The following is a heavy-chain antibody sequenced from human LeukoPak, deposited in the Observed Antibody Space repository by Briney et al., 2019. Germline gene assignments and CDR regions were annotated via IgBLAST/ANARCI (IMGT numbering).Heavy chain of an antibody. V-gene: IGHV4-39*07. CDR1: GGSISSSSYY. CDR3: ARDFYYMDV. Sequence: SETLSLTCTVSGGSISSSSYYWGWIRQPPGKGLEWIGSIYYTGSTYYNPSLKSRVTISVDTSKNQFSLKLSSVTAADTAVYYCARDFYYMDVWGKGTTVTVSS. CDR2: IYYTGST. J-gene: IGHJ6*03.